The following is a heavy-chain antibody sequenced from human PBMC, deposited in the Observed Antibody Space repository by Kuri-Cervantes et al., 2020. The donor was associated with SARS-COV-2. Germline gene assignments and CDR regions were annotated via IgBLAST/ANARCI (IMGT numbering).Heavy chain of an antibody. CDR3: AREIGMVYATGNWFDP. J-gene: IGHJ5*02. D-gene: IGHD2-8*01. V-gene: IGHV4-61*10. CDR2: IYYSGST. CDR1: GGSISSGSYY. Sequence: GSLRLSCTVSGGSISSGSYYWSWIRQPAGKGLEWIGYIYYSGSTNYNPSLKSRVTISVDTSKNQFSLKLSSVTAADTAVYYCAREIGMVYATGNWFDPWGQGTLVTVSS.